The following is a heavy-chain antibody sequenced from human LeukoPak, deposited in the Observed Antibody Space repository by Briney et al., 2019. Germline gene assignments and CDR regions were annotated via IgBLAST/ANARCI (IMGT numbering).Heavy chain of an antibody. CDR3: ARTSGRGTIDPGTSGYITF. CDR1: GGSISSSNYY. V-gene: IGHV4-39*01. CDR2: IYYSGNT. J-gene: IGHJ4*02. Sequence: SETLSLTCTVSGGSISSSNYYWDWIRQTPGQGLEWIGSIYYSGNTYYNPSLQSRVTISVDTSKNQFSPEMTSVTAADTALYYCARTSGRGTIDPGTSGYITFWGPGSLVTVSS. D-gene: IGHD3-22*01.